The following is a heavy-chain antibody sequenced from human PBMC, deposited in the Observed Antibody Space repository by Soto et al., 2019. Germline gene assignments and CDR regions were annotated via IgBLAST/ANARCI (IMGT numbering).Heavy chain of an antibody. V-gene: IGHV1-8*01. CDR3: ARDSSTTNRV. D-gene: IGHD2-2*01. CDR1: GYTFTDYD. CDR2: MNPNSGNT. J-gene: IGHJ3*01. Sequence: ASVKVSCKTSGYTFTDYDINWVRQATVQGLEWMGWMNPNSGNTGYAQKFQGRVSMTRNTATSTAYMELSSLRSDDTAIYYCARDSSTTNRVWGQGTMVTVSS.